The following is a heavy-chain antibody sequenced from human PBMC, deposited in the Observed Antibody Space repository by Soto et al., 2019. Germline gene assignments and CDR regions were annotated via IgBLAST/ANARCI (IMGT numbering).Heavy chain of an antibody. J-gene: IGHJ6*02. CDR3: AKTRDTNMTYYYASDV. D-gene: IGHD2-8*01. CDR2: IYYSGST. Sequence: PEKLRDTKTVSGGSVSRRTYYGCWIRQPPGKPLEWIGYIYYSGSTNYNPSLKSRVTISLDTSNDQFSLKLSSVTAADTAVYYCAKTRDTNMTYYYASDVRCPGPSVT. V-gene: IGHV4-61*01. CDR1: GGSVSRRTYY.